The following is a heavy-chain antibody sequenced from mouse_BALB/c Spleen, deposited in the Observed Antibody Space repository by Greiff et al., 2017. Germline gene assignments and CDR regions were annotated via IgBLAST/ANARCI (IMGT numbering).Heavy chain of an antibody. J-gene: IGHJ4*01. CDR2: ISDGGSYT. D-gene: IGHD2-4*01. Sequence: EVQLVESGGGLVKPGGSLKLSCAASGFTFSDYYMYWVRQTPEKRLEWVATISDGGSYTYYPDSVKGRFTISRDNAKNNLYLQMSSLKSEDTAMYYCARDLYDYDVGAMDYWGQGTSVTVSS. CDR1: GFTFSDYY. V-gene: IGHV5-4*02. CDR3: ARDLYDYDVGAMDY.